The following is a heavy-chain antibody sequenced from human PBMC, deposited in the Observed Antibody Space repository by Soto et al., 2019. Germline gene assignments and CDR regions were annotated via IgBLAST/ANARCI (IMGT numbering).Heavy chain of an antibody. CDR3: ARTSLWSGYYFDY. Sequence: GESLKISCKGSGYSFTNYWIGWVRQMPGKGLEWMGVIYPDDSDTRYSPSFQGQVTISADKSISTAYLQWSSLKASDTAMYYCARTSLWSGYYFDYWGQGTLVTVSS. CDR2: IYPDDSDT. J-gene: IGHJ4*02. D-gene: IGHD3-3*01. V-gene: IGHV5-51*01. CDR1: GYSFTNYW.